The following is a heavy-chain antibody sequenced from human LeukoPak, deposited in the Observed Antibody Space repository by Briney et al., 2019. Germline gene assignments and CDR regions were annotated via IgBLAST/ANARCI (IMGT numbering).Heavy chain of an antibody. CDR1: GYTFTGYY. CDR3: ARVLGYCSGGSCYKDNDY. CDR2: INPNSGGT. V-gene: IGHV1-2*02. J-gene: IGHJ4*02. Sequence: ASVKVSCKASGYTFTGYYMHWVRQAPGQGLEWMGWINPNSGGTNYAQKFQGRVTMTRDTSISTAYMELSRLRSDDTAVYYCARVLGYCSGGSCYKDNDYWGQGTLVTVSS. D-gene: IGHD2-15*01.